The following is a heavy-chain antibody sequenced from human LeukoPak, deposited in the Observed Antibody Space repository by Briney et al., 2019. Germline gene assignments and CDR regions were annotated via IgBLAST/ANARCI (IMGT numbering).Heavy chain of an antibody. CDR3: ASSHYDFWSGYSA. J-gene: IGHJ5*02. D-gene: IGHD3-3*01. CDR1: GFTFSNYA. CDR2: ISDSGRNT. V-gene: IGHV3-23*01. Sequence: GGSLRPSCAASGFTFSNYAMSWVRQAPGKGLEWVSSISDSGRNTYYADSVKGRFTISRDNSKNTLFLQMNSLRPDDTAVYYCASSHYDFWSGYSAWGQGTLVTASS.